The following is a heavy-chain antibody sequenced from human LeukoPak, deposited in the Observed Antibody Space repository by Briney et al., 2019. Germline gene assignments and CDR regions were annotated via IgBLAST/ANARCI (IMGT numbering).Heavy chain of an antibody. CDR3: ARTIAAAGSLVWFDP. V-gene: IGHV1-46*01. CDR1: GYTFTSYY. CDR2: INPSGGST. Sequence: ASVKVYCKASGYTFTSYYMHWVRQAPGQGLEWMGIINPSGGSTSYAQKFQGRVTMTRDTSTSTVYMELSSLRSEDTAVYYCARTIAAAGSLVWFDPWGQGTLVTVSS. J-gene: IGHJ5*02. D-gene: IGHD6-13*01.